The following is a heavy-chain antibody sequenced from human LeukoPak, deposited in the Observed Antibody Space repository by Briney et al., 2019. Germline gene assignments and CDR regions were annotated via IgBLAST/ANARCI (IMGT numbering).Heavy chain of an antibody. CDR2: IKQDGSEK. CDR1: GFTFSSYW. D-gene: IGHD3-3*01. CDR3: ARDDHDFWSGYYYY. Sequence: GGSLRLSCAASGFTFSSYWMSWVRQAPGKGLEWVANIKQDGSEKYYVDSVKGRFTISRDNAKNSLYLQMNSLRAEDTAVYYCARDDHDFWSGYYYYWGQGTLVTVSS. J-gene: IGHJ4*02. V-gene: IGHV3-7*01.